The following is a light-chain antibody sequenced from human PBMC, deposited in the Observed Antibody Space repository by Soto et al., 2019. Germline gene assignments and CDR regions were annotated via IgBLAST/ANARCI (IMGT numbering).Light chain of an antibody. CDR2: DTT. J-gene: IGKJ5*01. CDR1: QSVSTY. Sequence: VLTQSPVTLSLYPGDRATLSCRASQSVSTYLAWYRLVPGQPPRLLIYDTTNRAAGIPPRFSGSRSGTDFTVTISSVEPEDFAQYYCHKRNTFGQGTLLEIK. CDR3: HKRNT. V-gene: IGKV3-11*01.